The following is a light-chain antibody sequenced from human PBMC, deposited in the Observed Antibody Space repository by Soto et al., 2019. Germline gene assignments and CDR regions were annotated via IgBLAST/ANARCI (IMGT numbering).Light chain of an antibody. CDR2: SNS. CDR1: SSNIGSNY. J-gene: IGLJ3*02. CDR3: AAWDDSLSGRV. Sequence: QSVLTQPPSASGTPGQRVTISCSGSSSNIGSNYVSWYQQLPGMAPKLLIYSNSRRPSGVPDRFSGSKSATSASLAISGLRSEDEADYYCAAWDDSLSGRVFGGGTKLTVL. V-gene: IGLV1-47*02.